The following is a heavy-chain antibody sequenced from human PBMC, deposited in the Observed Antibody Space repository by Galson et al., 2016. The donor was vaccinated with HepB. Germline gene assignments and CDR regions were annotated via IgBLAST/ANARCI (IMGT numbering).Heavy chain of an antibody. J-gene: IGHJ4*02. CDR1: RGSFSTFS. CDR3: ATGMGSGWYVGDY. V-gene: IGHV4-34*01. Sequence: SETLSLTCGIPRGSFSTFSWTWIRQSPGKGLEWIGEITRGGRTDYNPSLKSRGSILVDASRDELALQLTSMTAADTAVYYCATGMGSGWYVGDYWGQGTRVTVSS. CDR2: ITRGGRT. D-gene: IGHD6-19*01.